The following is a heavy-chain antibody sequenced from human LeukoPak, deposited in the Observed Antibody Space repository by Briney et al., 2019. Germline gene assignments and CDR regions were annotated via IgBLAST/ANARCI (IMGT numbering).Heavy chain of an antibody. CDR2: ISGIGGST. CDR3: AKRTVVVDYYFDY. V-gene: IGHV3-23*01. Sequence: GGSLRLSCAASGPTFSRYAISWVRQPPGKWLEWVSAISGIGGSTYYAGSVKGRFTISRDNSKNTLYLQMNSLGAEDTAVYYCAKRTVVVDYYFDYWGQGTLVTVSS. J-gene: IGHJ4*02. D-gene: IGHD3-22*01. CDR1: GPTFSRYA.